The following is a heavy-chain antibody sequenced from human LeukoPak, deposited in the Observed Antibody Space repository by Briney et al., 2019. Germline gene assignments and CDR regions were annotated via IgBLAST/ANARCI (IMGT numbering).Heavy chain of an antibody. CDR1: GFTFSWYT. CDR3: ARRGDTSGYYSDY. D-gene: IGHD3-22*01. J-gene: IGHJ4*02. CDR2: ITSSSSYI. V-gene: IGHV3-21*01. Sequence: GGSLRLSCVASGFTFSWYTTNWVRQAPGKGLEWVASITSSSSYIYYADSAKGRFTISRDNARNSLYLQMNSLRAEDTAFYYCARRGDTSGYYSDYWGQGILVTVSS.